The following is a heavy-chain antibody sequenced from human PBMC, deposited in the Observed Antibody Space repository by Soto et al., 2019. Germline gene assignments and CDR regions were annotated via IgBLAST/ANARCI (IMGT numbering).Heavy chain of an antibody. Sequence: SETLSLTCTVSGGSISSSSYYWGWIRQPPGKGLEWIGSIYYSGSTYYNPSLKSRVTISVDTSKNQFSLKLSSVTAADTAVYYCARGSRFCSGYYSGHWGKGTLVTVSS. CDR2: IYYSGST. D-gene: IGHD3-3*01. CDR3: ARGSRFCSGYYSGH. V-gene: IGHV4-39*01. CDR1: GGSISSSSYY. J-gene: IGHJ4*02.